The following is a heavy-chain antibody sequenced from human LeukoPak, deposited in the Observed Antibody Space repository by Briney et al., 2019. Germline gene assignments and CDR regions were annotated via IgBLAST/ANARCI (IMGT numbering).Heavy chain of an antibody. J-gene: IGHJ4*02. CDR3: ARDQPVAALDY. V-gene: IGHV3-7*01. CDR2: IKQDGSDE. D-gene: IGHD6-19*01. Sequence: GSLRLSCAASGFTFSSHWMSWVRQAPGKGLEWVANIKQDGSDEYYMDSVKGRFTISRDNAKNSLYLQMNSLRAEDTAVYYCARDQPVAALDYWGQGTLVTVSS. CDR1: GFTFSSHW.